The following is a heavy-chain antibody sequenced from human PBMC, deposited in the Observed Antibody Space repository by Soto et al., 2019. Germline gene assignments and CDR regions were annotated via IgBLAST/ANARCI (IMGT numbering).Heavy chain of an antibody. CDR1: GFTFSPFD. CDR2: ISFDGSNK. Sequence: QVQLVESGGGVVQPGRSLRLSCLASGFTFSPFDMHWVRQAPDKGLEYVALISFDGSNKYYADSVKGRFTISRDNSKNMLYLQMSSLRAEDTAVYYCARRGKGYSDFWGQGTLVTVSS. D-gene: IGHD4-4*01. J-gene: IGHJ4*02. V-gene: IGHV3-30*03. CDR3: ARRGKGYSDF.